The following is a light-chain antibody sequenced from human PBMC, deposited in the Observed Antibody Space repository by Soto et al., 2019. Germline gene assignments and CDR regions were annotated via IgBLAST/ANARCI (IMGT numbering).Light chain of an antibody. CDR3: QQYYSYPLT. J-gene: IGKJ3*01. V-gene: IGKV1-8*01. Sequence: AIRMTQSPSSFSASPGDRVTIACRASQVINNYLAWYQQKPGEAPKLLISAASTLQSGVPSRFSGSGSGTAFTLTISCLQSEDFATYYCQQYYSYPLTFGPGTTVDIK. CDR1: QVINNY. CDR2: AAS.